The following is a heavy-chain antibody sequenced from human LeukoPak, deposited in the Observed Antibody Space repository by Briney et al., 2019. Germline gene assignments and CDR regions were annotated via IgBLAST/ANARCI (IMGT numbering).Heavy chain of an antibody. CDR2: IYNSGSKT. J-gene: IGHJ4*02. CDR3: TKDVTPDSGWDLDY. Sequence: GGSLRLSCEASGFSFSTYSMTWVRQGPGKGLEWVSSIYNSGSKTFYADSVKGRFTISRDSSKNMLYLQMNSLRVEDTAIYYCTKDVTPDSGWDLDYWGQGTLVTVSS. V-gene: IGHV3-23*05. CDR1: GFSFSTYS. D-gene: IGHD6-19*01.